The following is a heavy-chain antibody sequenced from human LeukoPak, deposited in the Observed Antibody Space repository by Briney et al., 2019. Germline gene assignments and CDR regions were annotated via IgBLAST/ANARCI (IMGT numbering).Heavy chain of an antibody. CDR2: ISGSGGST. J-gene: IGHJ4*02. D-gene: IGHD1-26*01. CDR1: GFTFSSYA. V-gene: IGHV3-23*01. Sequence: GGPLRLSCAASGFTFSSYAMSWVRQAPGKGLEWVSAISGSGGSTYYADSVKGRFTISRDNSKNTLYLQMNSLRAEETAVYYCARMSGSHLDYWGQGTLVTVSS. CDR3: ARMSGSHLDY.